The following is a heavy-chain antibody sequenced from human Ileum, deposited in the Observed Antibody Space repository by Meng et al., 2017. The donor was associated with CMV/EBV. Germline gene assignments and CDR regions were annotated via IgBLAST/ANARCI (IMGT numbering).Heavy chain of an antibody. D-gene: IGHD6-19*01. J-gene: IGHJ4*02. Sequence: QVQLQESGPGLVKPSQTLSLTCTVSCDSLSTGDYYWSWIRQPPGKGPEWIGYIYYSGSTLYNPSLKSPVTISLDKSKNQFSLRLRSVTAADTAVYFCAREGGGWYFDSWGQGTLVTVSS. CDR1: CDSLSTGDYY. V-gene: IGHV4-30-4*01. CDR2: IYYSGST. CDR3: AREGGGWYFDS.